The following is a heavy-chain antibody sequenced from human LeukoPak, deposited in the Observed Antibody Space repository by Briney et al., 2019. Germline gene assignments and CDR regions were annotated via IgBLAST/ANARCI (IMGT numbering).Heavy chain of an antibody. Sequence: GGSLRLSCAASGFTFSSYGMHWVRQAPGKGLEWVAVIWYDGSSKYYADSVKGRFTISRDNSKNTLYLQMNSLRAEDTAVYYCARVRYSSSWYDYWGQGTLVTVSS. CDR1: GFTFSSYG. D-gene: IGHD6-13*01. CDR2: IWYDGSSK. J-gene: IGHJ4*02. V-gene: IGHV3-33*01. CDR3: ARVRYSSSWYDY.